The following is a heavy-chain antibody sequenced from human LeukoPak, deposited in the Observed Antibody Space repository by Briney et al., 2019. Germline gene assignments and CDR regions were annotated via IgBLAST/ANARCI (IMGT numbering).Heavy chain of an antibody. Sequence: GGSLRLSCAASGFTFNSYAMSWVRQAPGKGLEWVSTIGTSAHSTYYSDSVKGRFTISRDNTKNSLYLQMNSLRVEDTAVFYCARDQYDTWSRRGNFDSWGQGTLVIVSS. CDR3: ARDQYDTWSRRGNFDS. J-gene: IGHJ4*02. D-gene: IGHD3-3*01. CDR2: IGTSAHST. CDR1: GFTFNSYA. V-gene: IGHV3-23*01.